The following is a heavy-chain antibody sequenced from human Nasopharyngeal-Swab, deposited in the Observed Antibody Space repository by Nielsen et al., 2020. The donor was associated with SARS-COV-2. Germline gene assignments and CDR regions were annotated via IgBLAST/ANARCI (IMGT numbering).Heavy chain of an antibody. CDR3: ARGKGYSYADPLYYYYGMDV. J-gene: IGHJ6*02. Sequence: GESLKISCAASGFTVSSNYMSWVRQAPGKGLEWVSVIYSGGSTYYADSVKGRFTISRDNSKNTLHLQMNSLRAEDTAVYYCARGKGYSYADPLYYYYGMDVWGQGTTVTVSS. D-gene: IGHD5-18*01. CDR2: IYSGGST. CDR1: GFTVSSNY. V-gene: IGHV3-53*01.